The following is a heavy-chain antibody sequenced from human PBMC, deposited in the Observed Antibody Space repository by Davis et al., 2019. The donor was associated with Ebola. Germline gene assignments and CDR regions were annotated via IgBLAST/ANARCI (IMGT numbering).Heavy chain of an antibody. D-gene: IGHD2-21*02. V-gene: IGHV4-34*01. J-gene: IGHJ4*02. CDR1: SGSFSGFF. CDR3: ARSSVVVSATFDY. CDR2: IDHSGDT. Sequence: MPSETLSLTCSVNSGSFSGFFWNWIRQSPGKGLEWIGEIDHSGDTTYNPSLRSRVTISLDASKNQFFLKMSSVTAADTFVYFCARSSVVVSATFDYWGQGNLVTVSS.